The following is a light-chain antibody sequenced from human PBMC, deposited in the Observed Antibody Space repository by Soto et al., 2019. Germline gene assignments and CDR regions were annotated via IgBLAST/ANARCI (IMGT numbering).Light chain of an antibody. CDR2: GAS. V-gene: IGKV3-20*01. CDR1: QSVSSSY. CDR3: QQYGSSPTWT. J-gene: IGKJ1*01. Sequence: EIVMTQSPATLSVSPGQRATLSCSAIQSVSSSYFAWYQQKPGQAPRLLIYGASTRATGIPDRFSGSGSGTDFTLTISRLEPEDSAVYYCQQYGSSPTWTFGQGTKVDIK.